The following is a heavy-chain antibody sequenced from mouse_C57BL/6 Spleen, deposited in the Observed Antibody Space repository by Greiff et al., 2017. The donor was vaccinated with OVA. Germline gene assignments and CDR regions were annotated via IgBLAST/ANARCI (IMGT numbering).Heavy chain of an antibody. CDR1: GYSFTGYY. CDR3: ARYRYGSSYWYFDV. V-gene: IGHV1-42*01. D-gene: IGHD1-1*01. Sequence: VQLQQSGPELVKPGASVKISCKASGYSFTGYYMNWVKQSPEKSLEWIGEINPSTGGTTYNQKFKAKATLTVDKSSSTAYMQLKSLTSEDSAVYYCARYRYGSSYWYFDVWGTGTTVTVSS. CDR2: INPSTGGT. J-gene: IGHJ1*03.